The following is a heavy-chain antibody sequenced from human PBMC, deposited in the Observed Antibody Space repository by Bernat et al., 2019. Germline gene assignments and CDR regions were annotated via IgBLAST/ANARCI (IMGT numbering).Heavy chain of an antibody. D-gene: IGHD4/OR15-4a*01. V-gene: IGHV3-9*01. Sequence: EVQLVESGGGLVQPGRSLRLSCAASGFTFDDYAMHWVRQAPGKGLEWVSGISWNSGSIGYADSVKGRFTISRDNAKNSLYLQMNSLRAEDTALYYCAKDIKGCWPLGGAFDIWGQGTMVTVSS. J-gene: IGHJ3*02. CDR1: GFTFDDYA. CDR2: ISWNSGSI. CDR3: AKDIKGCWPLGGAFDI.